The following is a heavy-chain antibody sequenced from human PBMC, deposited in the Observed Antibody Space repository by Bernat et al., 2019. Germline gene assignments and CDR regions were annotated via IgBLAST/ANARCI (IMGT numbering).Heavy chain of an antibody. CDR1: GFTINRYA. CDR2: ISIDGNKK. Sequence: QVQLVESGGGVVQPGRSLRLSCAASGFTINRYAMHWVRQAPGKGLEWVAVISIDGNKKHYAESVEGRFPISRDSSKNTLYLQMNSLRVEDTAVYYFAKEGEGNNWSSFDIWGQGTMVTVSS. CDR3: AKEGEGNNWSSFDI. J-gene: IGHJ3*02. V-gene: IGHV3-30*18. D-gene: IGHD1-1*01.